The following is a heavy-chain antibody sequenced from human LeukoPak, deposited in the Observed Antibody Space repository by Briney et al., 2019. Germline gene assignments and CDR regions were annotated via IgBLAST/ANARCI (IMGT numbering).Heavy chain of an antibody. J-gene: IGHJ5*02. V-gene: IGHV4-59*01. Sequence: SETLSLTCTVSGDSISSSYWSWIRQFPGKGLVWIGNIHHTGSSNQSPSLKSRLTISVDTSKNQFSLKLKSVTAAGTAVYYCARGRGFGESSGWFDPWGQGTLVAVS. CDR2: IHHTGSS. CDR3: ARGRGFGESSGWFDP. CDR1: GDSISSSY. D-gene: IGHD3-10*01.